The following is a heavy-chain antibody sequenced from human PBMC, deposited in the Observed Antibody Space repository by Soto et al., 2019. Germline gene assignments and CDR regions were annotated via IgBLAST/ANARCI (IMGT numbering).Heavy chain of an antibody. D-gene: IGHD4-17*01. V-gene: IGHV4-31*03. J-gene: IGHJ4*02. Sequence: QVQLQESGPGLVKPSQTLSLTCTVSGGSISSGGYYWSWIRQHPGKGLEWIGYIYYSGSTYYNPSLKSRVTISVDTSKNQFSLKLSSVTAADTAVYYCARGSRLDGDQYYFDYWGQGTLVTVSS. CDR2: IYYSGST. CDR3: ARGSRLDGDQYYFDY. CDR1: GGSISSGGYY.